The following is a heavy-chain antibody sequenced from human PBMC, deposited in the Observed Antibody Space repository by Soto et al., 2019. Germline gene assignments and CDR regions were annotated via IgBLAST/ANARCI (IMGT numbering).Heavy chain of an antibody. CDR3: AKEYLAYYDFWSGYYTHYYYGMDV. CDR1: GFTFSSYG. Sequence: GGSLRLSCAASGFTFSSYGMHWVRQAPGKGLEWVAVISYDGSNKYYADSVKGRFTISRDNSKNTLYLQMNSLRAEDTAVYYCAKEYLAYYDFWSGYYTHYYYGMDVWGQGTTVTVSS. D-gene: IGHD3-3*01. J-gene: IGHJ6*02. CDR2: ISYDGSNK. V-gene: IGHV3-30*18.